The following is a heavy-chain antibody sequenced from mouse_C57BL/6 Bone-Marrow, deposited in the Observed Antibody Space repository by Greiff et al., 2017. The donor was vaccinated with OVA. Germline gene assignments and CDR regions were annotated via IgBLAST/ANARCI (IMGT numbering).Heavy chain of an antibody. CDR3: ARQRVVAKDYAMDY. CDR1: GFTFSSYG. CDR2: ISSGGSYT. J-gene: IGHJ4*01. D-gene: IGHD1-1*01. V-gene: IGHV5-6*01. Sequence: EVQLVESGGDLVKPGGSLKLSCAASGFTFSSYGMSWVRQTPDKRLEWVATISSGGSYTYYPDSVKGRFTISRDNAKNTLYLQMSSLKSEDTAMFYCARQRVVAKDYAMDYWGQGTSVTVSS.